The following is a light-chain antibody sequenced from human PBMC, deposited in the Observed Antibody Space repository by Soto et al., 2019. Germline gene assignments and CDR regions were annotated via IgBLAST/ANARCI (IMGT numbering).Light chain of an antibody. V-gene: IGKV1-39*01. CDR1: QSVSSY. CDR3: LQSYDTPHT. J-gene: IGKJ4*01. Sequence: DIQITQSPSSLSASVGDRVTITCRARQSVSSYLNWYQHKPGKAPKLLIYAASSLQSGVPSRFGVSGSGPNITLTISRLQPEDFSTYYGLQSYDTPHTFGGGTKLEI. CDR2: AAS.